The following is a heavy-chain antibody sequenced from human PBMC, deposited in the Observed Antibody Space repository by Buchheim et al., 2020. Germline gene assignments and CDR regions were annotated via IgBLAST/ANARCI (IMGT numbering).Heavy chain of an antibody. CDR3: ASHAITGTTQSWFDP. Sequence: QLQLQESGPGLVKPSETLSLTCTVSGGSISSSSYYWGWIRQPPGKGLEWIGSIYYSGSTYYNPSLKSRVTISVDTSKNQFSLKLSSVTAADTAVYYCASHAITGTTQSWFDPWGQGTL. D-gene: IGHD1-7*01. CDR2: IYYSGST. V-gene: IGHV4-39*01. J-gene: IGHJ5*02. CDR1: GGSISSSSYY.